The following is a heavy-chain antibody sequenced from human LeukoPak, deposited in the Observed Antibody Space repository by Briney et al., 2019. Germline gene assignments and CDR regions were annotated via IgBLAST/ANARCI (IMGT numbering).Heavy chain of an antibody. D-gene: IGHD1-26*01. CDR1: GFTFSSYA. Sequence: QSGGSLRLSCAASGFTFSSYAMSWVRRAPGKGLEWVSAISGSGGGTLYADSVKGRFTFSRDISKNTLYLQMNSLRAEDSAIYYCAKLSGSFVHLNYFDSWGQGTLVTVSS. CDR3: AKLSGSFVHLNYFDS. V-gene: IGHV3-23*01. J-gene: IGHJ4*02. CDR2: ISGSGGGT.